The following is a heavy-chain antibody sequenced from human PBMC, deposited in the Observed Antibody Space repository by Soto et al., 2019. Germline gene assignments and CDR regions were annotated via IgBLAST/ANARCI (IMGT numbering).Heavy chain of an antibody. CDR1: GFTFSSYA. Sequence: GGSLRLSCAASGFTFSSYAMSWVRQAPGKGLEWVSAISGSGGSTYYADSVKGRFTISRDNSKNTLYLQMNSLRAEDTAVYYCAKDLEVRGVQRTEVDAFDIWGQGTMVTVSS. V-gene: IGHV3-23*01. CDR2: ISGSGGST. J-gene: IGHJ3*02. CDR3: AKDLEVRGVQRTEVDAFDI. D-gene: IGHD3-10*01.